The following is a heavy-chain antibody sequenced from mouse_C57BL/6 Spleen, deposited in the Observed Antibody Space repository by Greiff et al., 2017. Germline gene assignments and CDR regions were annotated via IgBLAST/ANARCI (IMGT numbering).Heavy chain of an antibody. CDR2: IHPNSGST. Sequence: QVQLQQPEAELVKPGASVKLSCKASGYTFTSYWMHWVKQRPGQGLEWIGMIHPNSGSTNYNEKFKSKATLTVDKSSSTAYMQLSSLTSEDSAVYYCARKGDFYAMDYWGQGTSVTVSS. CDR3: ARKGDFYAMDY. J-gene: IGHJ4*01. V-gene: IGHV1-64*01. CDR1: GYTFTSYW.